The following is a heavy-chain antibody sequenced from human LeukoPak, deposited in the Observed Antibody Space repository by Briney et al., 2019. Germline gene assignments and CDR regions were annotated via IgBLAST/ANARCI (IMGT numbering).Heavy chain of an antibody. V-gene: IGHV1-18*01. D-gene: IGHD3-22*01. CDR1: GYTFTSYG. J-gene: IGHJ4*02. CDR2: ISAYNGNT. Sequence: ASVKVSCKASGYTFTSYGIRWVRQAPGQGLEWMGWISAYNGNTNYAQKLQGRVTMTTDTSTSTAYMELRSLRSDDTAVYYCARGPYYYDSSGYYMYWGQGTLVTVSS. CDR3: ARGPYYYDSSGYYMY.